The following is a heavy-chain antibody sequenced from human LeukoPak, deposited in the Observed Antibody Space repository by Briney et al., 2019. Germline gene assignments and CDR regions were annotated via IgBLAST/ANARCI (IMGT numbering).Heavy chain of an antibody. CDR1: GYTFTGYY. CDR3: AKDRTLGSSWYGHVAFDS. Sequence: ASVKVSCKASGYTFTGYYLHWVRQAPGQGLEWMGLINPNSGGSNYVQKFHGRVTMTRDTSISTAYMEQRRLRADDTAVYYCAKDRTLGSSWYGHVAFDSWGQGTMVTVSS. CDR2: INPNSGGS. J-gene: IGHJ3*02. V-gene: IGHV1-2*02. D-gene: IGHD6-13*01.